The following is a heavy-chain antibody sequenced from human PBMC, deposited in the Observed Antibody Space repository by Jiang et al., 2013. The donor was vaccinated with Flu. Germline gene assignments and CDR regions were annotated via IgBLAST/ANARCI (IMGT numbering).Heavy chain of an antibody. D-gene: IGHD3-10*01. V-gene: IGHV6-1*01. CDR1: GDSVSSNSAA. Sequence: SQTLSLTCAISGDSVSSNSAAWNWIRQSPSRGLEWLGRTYYRSKWYNDYAVSVKSRITINPDTSKNQFSLQLNSVTPEDTAVYYCARDVLGVMVRGGGDGMDVWGQGTTGHRLL. J-gene: IGHJ6*02. CDR2: TYYRSKWYN. CDR3: ARDVLGVMVRGGGDGMDV.